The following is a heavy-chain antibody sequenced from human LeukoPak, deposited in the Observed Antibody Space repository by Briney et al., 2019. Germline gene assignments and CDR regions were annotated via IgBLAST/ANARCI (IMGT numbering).Heavy chain of an antibody. CDR2: MYPGGSDI. CDR3: ARRTGSYYPLAS. Sequence: GESLKISRKGSGYSFSNYYIDWVRQMPGKGLAWMGVMYPGGSDIRYSPSFQGQVPISADKSLDPAYLEWSSLKASDSAMYYCARRTGSYYPLASWGQGTLVTVS. J-gene: IGHJ4*02. CDR1: GYSFSNYY. V-gene: IGHV5-51*01. D-gene: IGHD1-26*01.